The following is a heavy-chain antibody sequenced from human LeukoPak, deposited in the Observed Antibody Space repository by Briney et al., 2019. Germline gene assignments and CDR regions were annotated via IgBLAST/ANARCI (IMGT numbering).Heavy chain of an antibody. D-gene: IGHD2-2*01. V-gene: IGHV5-10-1*01. CDR2: IDPSDSYT. CDR3: ARLGRVVPAAMQDYYYGMDV. Sequence: GESLRISCKGSGYSFTSYWISWVRQMPGKGLGWMGRIDPSDSYTNYSPSFQGHVTISADKSISTAYLQWSSLKASDTAMYYCARLGRVVPAAMQDYYYGMDVWGKGTTVTVSS. CDR1: GYSFTSYW. J-gene: IGHJ6*04.